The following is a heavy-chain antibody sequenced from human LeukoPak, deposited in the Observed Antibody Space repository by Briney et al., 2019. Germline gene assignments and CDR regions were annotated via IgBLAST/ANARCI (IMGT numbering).Heavy chain of an antibody. V-gene: IGHV3-53*04. CDR1: GFTVSSNY. J-gene: IGHJ4*02. CDR3: ARGGTPGYSSGRIDY. D-gene: IGHD6-19*01. Sequence: GGSLRLSCVASGFTVSSNYMSWVRQAPGKGLEWVSVIYSAGNTYYADSVKGRFTISRHTSKNTLYLQMNSLRVEDTAVYYCARGGTPGYSSGRIDYWGQGTLVTVSS. CDR2: IYSAGNT.